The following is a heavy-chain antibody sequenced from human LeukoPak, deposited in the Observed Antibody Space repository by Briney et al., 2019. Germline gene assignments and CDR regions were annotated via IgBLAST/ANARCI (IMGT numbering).Heavy chain of an antibody. D-gene: IGHD1-26*01. CDR2: IKQDGSEK. CDR3: ARDPSGSYWSYFDY. Sequence: PGGSLRLSCAASGFTFSNYWMSWVRQAPGKGLEWVANIKQDGSEKYYVDFVKGRFTISRDNAKNSLYLQMNSLRAEDTAVYYCARDPSGSYWSYFDYWGQGTLVTVSS. CDR1: GFTFSNYW. V-gene: IGHV3-7*01. J-gene: IGHJ4*02.